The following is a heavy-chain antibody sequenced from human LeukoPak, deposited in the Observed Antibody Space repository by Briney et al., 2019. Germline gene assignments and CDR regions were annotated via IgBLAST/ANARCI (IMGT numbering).Heavy chain of an antibody. Sequence: GRSLRLSCAASGFTFSSYAMHWVRQAPGKGLEWVAVISYDGSNKYYADSVKGRFTISRDNSKNTLYLQMNSLRAEDTAVYYCARDPREGSERVIGDYWGQGTLVTVSS. CDR1: GFTFSSYA. CDR3: ARDPREGSERVIGDY. V-gene: IGHV3-30-3*01. CDR2: ISYDGSNK. D-gene: IGHD3-10*01. J-gene: IGHJ4*02.